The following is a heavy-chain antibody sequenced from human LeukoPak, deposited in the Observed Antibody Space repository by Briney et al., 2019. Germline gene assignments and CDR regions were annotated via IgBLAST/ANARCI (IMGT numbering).Heavy chain of an antibody. Sequence: ASVKVSCKASGYTFTGYYMHWVRQAPGQGLEWMGRINPNSGGTNYAQKFQGRVTMTRDTSISTAYMELSRPRSDDTAVYYCARVPMIVVVITSDFLDYWGQGTLVTVSS. V-gene: IGHV1-2*06. CDR3: ARVPMIVVVITSDFLDY. CDR2: INPNSGGT. CDR1: GYTFTGYY. D-gene: IGHD3-22*01. J-gene: IGHJ4*02.